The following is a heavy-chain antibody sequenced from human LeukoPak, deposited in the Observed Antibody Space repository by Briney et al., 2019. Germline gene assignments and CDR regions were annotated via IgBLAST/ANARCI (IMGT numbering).Heavy chain of an antibody. V-gene: IGHV5-51*01. CDR1: GYSFTSYW. CDR2: IYPGDSDT. D-gene: IGHD2-2*02. J-gene: IGHJ6*03. Sequence: GESLKISCKDSGYSFTSYWIGWVRQMPGKGLEWMGIIYPGDSDTRYSPSFQGQVTISADKSISTAYLQWSSLKASDTAMYYCARHPIVVVPAAIPDYYYYYMDVWGKGTTVTVSS. CDR3: ARHPIVVVPAAIPDYYYYYMDV.